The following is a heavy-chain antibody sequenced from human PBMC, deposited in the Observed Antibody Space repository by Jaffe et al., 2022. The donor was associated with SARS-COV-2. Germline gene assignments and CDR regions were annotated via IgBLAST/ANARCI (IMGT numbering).Heavy chain of an antibody. CDR1: GFTFSSYA. J-gene: IGHJ4*02. CDR2: ISGSGGST. D-gene: IGHD6-19*01. V-gene: IGHV3-23*01. Sequence: EVQLLESGGGLVQPGGSLRLSCAASGFTFSSYAMSWVRQAPGKGLEWVSAISGSGGSTYYADSVKGRFTISRDNSKNTLYLQMNSLRAEDTAVYYCAKDPPQRIAVAGDPDQVLSNDYWGQGTLVTVSS. CDR3: AKDPPQRIAVAGDPDQVLSNDY.